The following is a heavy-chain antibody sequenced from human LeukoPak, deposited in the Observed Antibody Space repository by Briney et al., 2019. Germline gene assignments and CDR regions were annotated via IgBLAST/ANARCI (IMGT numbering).Heavy chain of an antibody. Sequence: GASVKVSCKASGYIFTNHCMHWVRQAPGQGLEWMGWTHPNSDGTNYAQKFQGRVTMTRDTSINTAYMELRSLRSDDTAIYYCARGGSTVFGVVNDWGQGTLVTVSS. V-gene: IGHV1-2*02. CDR2: THPNSDGT. CDR3: ARGGSTVFGVVND. J-gene: IGHJ4*02. CDR1: GYIFTNHC. D-gene: IGHD3-3*01.